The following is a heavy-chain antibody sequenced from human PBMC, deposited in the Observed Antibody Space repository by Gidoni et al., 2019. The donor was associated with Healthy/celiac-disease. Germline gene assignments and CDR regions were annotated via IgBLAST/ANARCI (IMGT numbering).Heavy chain of an antibody. CDR3: ARDNLGVGHYYFDY. V-gene: IGHV4-4*07. CDR1: GGPISSYY. D-gene: IGHD3-16*01. J-gene: IGHJ4*02. CDR2: IYTSGST. Sequence: QVQLQESGPGLVKPSETLSLTCTVSGGPISSYYWSWIRQPAGKGLEWIGRIYTSGSTNYNPSLKSRVTMSVDTSKNQFSLKLSSVTAADTAVYYCARDNLGVGHYYFDYWGQGTLVTVSS.